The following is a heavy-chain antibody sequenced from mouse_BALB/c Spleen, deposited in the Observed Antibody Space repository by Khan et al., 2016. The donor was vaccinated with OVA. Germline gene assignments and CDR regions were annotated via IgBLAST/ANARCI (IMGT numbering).Heavy chain of an antibody. V-gene: IGHV1-20*02. CDR2: INPHIGET. J-gene: IGHJ2*01. CDR3: ARKNGSDIDY. Sequence: EVQLQESGPELVKPGASVKLSCTASGYSFTGYFMNWVMQSHGKSLEWFGRINPHIGETHYTQKFKGKATFTVDESYNPAYLELRSLASEDSAVYYCARKNGSDIDYWGQGTTLTVSS. CDR1: GYSFTGYF. D-gene: IGHD1-1*01.